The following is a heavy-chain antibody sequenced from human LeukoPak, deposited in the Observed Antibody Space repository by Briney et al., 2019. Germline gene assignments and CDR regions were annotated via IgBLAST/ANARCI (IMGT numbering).Heavy chain of an antibody. Sequence: GGSLRLSCAAAGFTSSNNGMNWVRQAPGEGLEWVSGIGGLGDRIYYADFVRGRLPISRDNSKHTLYLYMNSLRDEDTAIYYCAQDGAWLRFDSWGQGTLVTVSS. V-gene: IGHV3-23*01. CDR2: IGGLGDRI. J-gene: IGHJ4*02. CDR3: AQDGAWLRFDS. CDR1: GFTSSNNG. D-gene: IGHD5-12*01.